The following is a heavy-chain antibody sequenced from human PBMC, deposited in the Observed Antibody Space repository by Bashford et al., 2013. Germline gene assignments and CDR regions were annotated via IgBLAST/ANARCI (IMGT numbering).Heavy chain of an antibody. J-gene: IGHJ4*02. Sequence: GSLRLSCAASGFTFSSYAMHWVRQAPGKGLEWVAVISYDGSNKYYADSVKGRFTISRDNSKNTLYLQMNSLRAEDTAVYYCAREAQSWYVDYWGQGTLVTVSS. CDR3: AREAQSWYVDY. CDR1: GFTFSSYA. D-gene: IGHD6-13*01. CDR2: ISYDGSNK. V-gene: IGHV3-30-3*01.